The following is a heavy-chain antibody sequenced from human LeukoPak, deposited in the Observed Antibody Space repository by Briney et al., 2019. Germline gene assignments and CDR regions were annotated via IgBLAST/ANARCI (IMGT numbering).Heavy chain of an antibody. J-gene: IGHJ4*01. Sequence: GGSLRLSCAASGFTFDDYAMHWVRQAPGKGLEWVSGISWNSGSIGYADSVKGRFTISRDNAKNSLYLQMNSLRAEDTALYYCAKDGGDYYDRRVYYAYWGQEPWSPSPQ. CDR3: AKDGGDYYDRRVYYAY. D-gene: IGHD3-22*01. CDR2: ISWNSGSI. CDR1: GFTFDDYA. V-gene: IGHV3-9*01.